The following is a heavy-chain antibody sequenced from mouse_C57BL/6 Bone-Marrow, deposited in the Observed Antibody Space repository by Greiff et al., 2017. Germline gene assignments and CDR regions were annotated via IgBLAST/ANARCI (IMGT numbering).Heavy chain of an antibody. Sequence: VQLQQSGAELARPGASVKLSCKASGYTFTSYGISWVKQRTGQGLEWIGEIYPRSGNTYYNEKFKGKATLTADKSSSTAYMELRSLTSEDSAVYFCARQGYSNWFAYWGQGTLVTVSA. CDR3: ARQGYSNWFAY. V-gene: IGHV1-81*01. J-gene: IGHJ3*01. D-gene: IGHD2-5*01. CDR1: GYTFTSYG. CDR2: IYPRSGNT.